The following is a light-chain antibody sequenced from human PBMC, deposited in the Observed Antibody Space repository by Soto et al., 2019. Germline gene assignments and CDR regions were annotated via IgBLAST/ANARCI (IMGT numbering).Light chain of an antibody. CDR2: DVR. CDR3: SSYTSISTYV. V-gene: IGLV2-14*01. Sequence: QSALTQPASVSGSPGQSITISCTGTSSDVGGYNFVSWYQQHPGKAPKLMIYDVRNRPSGVSNRFSGSKSVNTASVTISGLQAEDEADYYCSSYTSISTYVSGTGTKVTVL. CDR1: SSDVGGYNF. J-gene: IGLJ1*01.